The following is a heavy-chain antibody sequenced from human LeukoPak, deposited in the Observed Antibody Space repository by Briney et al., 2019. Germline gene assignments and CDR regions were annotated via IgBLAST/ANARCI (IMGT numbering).Heavy chain of an antibody. D-gene: IGHD5-12*01. V-gene: IGHV3-48*02. Sequence: PGGSLRLSCAASGFTFSSYAMSWVRQAPGKGLEWVSYSSGGAGTTYYADSVKGRFTISRDNAKNSLYLQMNSLRDEDTAVYYCARVRSGYVDFDYWGQGTLVTVSS. CDR1: GFTFSSYA. J-gene: IGHJ4*02. CDR3: ARVRSGYVDFDY. CDR2: SSGGAGTT.